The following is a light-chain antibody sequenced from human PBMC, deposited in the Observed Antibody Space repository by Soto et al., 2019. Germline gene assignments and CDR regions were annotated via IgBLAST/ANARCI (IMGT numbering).Light chain of an antibody. CDR2: DAS. Sequence: DIQMTQSPSTLSAPVGDRVTMTCRASQSISSWLAWYQQKPGKAPKLLIYDASSLESGVPSRFSGSGSGTEFTLTISSLQPDDFATYYCQQYNSYSWTFGQGTKVDIK. CDR1: QSISSW. V-gene: IGKV1-5*01. CDR3: QQYNSYSWT. J-gene: IGKJ1*01.